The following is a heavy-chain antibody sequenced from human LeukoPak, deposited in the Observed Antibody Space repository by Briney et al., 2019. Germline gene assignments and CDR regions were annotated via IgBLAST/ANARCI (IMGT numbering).Heavy chain of an antibody. D-gene: IGHD5/OR15-5a*01. CDR3: ARDSNLRGSHYYYYGMDV. V-gene: IGHV3-11*01. Sequence: GGSLRLSCAASGFTFSDYYMSWIRQAPGKGLEWVSYISSNGNTIYYADSVKGRFTISRDNAKNSLYLQMNSLRAEDTAVYYCARDSNLRGSHYYYYGMDVWGQGTTVTVSS. J-gene: IGHJ6*02. CDR2: ISSNGNTI. CDR1: GFTFSDYY.